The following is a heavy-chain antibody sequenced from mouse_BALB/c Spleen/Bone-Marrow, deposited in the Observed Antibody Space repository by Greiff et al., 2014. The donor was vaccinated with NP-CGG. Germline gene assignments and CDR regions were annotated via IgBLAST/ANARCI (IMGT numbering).Heavy chain of an antibody. J-gene: IGHJ4*01. D-gene: IGHD1-1*01. Sequence: VQLQQSGADLVRPGSSVKISCKVSGYAFSSYWMNWVKQRPGQGLEWIGQIYPGDGDTNYNGKFKGKATLTADKSSSTAYMQLSSLTSEDSAVYFCARSLYYGSSYPLYAMDYWGQGTSVTVSS. CDR1: GYAFSSYW. CDR3: ARSLYYGSSYPLYAMDY. V-gene: IGHV1-80*01. CDR2: IYPGDGDT.